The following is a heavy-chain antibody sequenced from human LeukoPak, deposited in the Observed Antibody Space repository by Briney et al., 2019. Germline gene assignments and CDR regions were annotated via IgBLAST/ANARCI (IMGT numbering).Heavy chain of an antibody. J-gene: IGHJ4*02. V-gene: IGHV4-4*02. CDR2: IYHSGST. Sequence: SGTLSLTCAVSGGSISSSNWWSWVRQPPGKGLEWIGEIYHSGSTNYNPSLKSRVTISVDKSKNQFSLKLSSVTAADTAVYYCARLYNDILTGYYDYWGQGTLVTVSS. D-gene: IGHD3-9*01. CDR3: ARLYNDILTGYYDY. CDR1: GGSISSSNW.